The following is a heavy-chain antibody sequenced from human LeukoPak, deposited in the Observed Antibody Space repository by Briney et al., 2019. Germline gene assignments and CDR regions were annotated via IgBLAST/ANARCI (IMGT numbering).Heavy chain of an antibody. CDR3: AKDPDCTSGICYTFFDY. CDR1: EFSVGSNY. V-gene: IGHV3-21*04. CDR2: ISNSRSYI. Sequence: GGSLRLSCAASEFSVGSNYMTWVRQAPGKGLEWVSSISNSRSYIYYVDSVKGRVTISRDNAKNSLYLQMNSLRAEDTAVYYCAKDPDCTSGICYTFFDYWGQGTLVTVSS. J-gene: IGHJ4*02. D-gene: IGHD2-8*01.